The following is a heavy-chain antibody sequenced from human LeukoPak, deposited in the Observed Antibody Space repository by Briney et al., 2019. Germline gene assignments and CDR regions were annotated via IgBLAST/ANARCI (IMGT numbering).Heavy chain of an antibody. CDR1: GYTFTGQY. V-gene: IGHV1-2*02. J-gene: IGHJ4*02. D-gene: IGHD3-10*01. CDR2: ISPNSGGT. CDR3: ASVLKSGSGY. Sequence: GASVKVSCKASGYTFTGQYIHWVRQAPGQGLEWMGWISPNSGGTNYAQKFQGRVTMTRDTSISTAYMELSTLRSDDTAVYYCASVLKSGSGYWGQGTLVTVSS.